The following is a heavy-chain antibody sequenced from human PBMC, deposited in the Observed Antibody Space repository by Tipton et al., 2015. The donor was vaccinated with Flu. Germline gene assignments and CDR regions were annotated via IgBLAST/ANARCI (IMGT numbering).Heavy chain of an antibody. V-gene: IGHV3-23*01. CDR2: ISGSGGST. D-gene: IGHD3-22*01. J-gene: IGHJ3*02. Sequence: SLRLSCAASGFTFSSYAMSWVRQAPGKGLEWVSAISGSGGSTYYADSVKGRFTISRDNSKNTLYLQMNSLRAEDTAVYYCAKIARGGYRLVGAFDIWGQGTMVTVSS. CDR1: GFTFSSYA. CDR3: AKIARGGYRLVGAFDI.